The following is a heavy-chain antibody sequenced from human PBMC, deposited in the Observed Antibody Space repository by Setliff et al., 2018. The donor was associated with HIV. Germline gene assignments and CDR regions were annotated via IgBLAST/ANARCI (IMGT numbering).Heavy chain of an antibody. CDR3: ARVSDTGVDPQTHRDY. CDR1: GYTFTNYA. CDR2: INTNTGNP. V-gene: IGHV7-4-1*02. D-gene: IGHD2-21*01. J-gene: IGHJ4*02. Sequence: ASVKVSCKTSGYTFTNYALNWVRQDPGQGLEWMGWINTNTGNPTYAQGFTGRFVFSLGTSVSTAYLQISSLKAEDSAIYYCARVSDTGVDPQTHRDYWGQGTPVTVSS.